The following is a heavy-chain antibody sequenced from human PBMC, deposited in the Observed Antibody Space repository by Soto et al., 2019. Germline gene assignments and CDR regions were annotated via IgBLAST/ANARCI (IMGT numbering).Heavy chain of an antibody. CDR1: GGSISSGGYY. D-gene: IGHD4-17*01. CDR2: IYNSGST. Sequence: TVSGGSISSGGYYWSWIRQPPGKGLEWIGYIYNSGSTNYNPSLKSRVTISVDTSKNQFSLKLSSVTAADTAVYYCAYGDSRGPFDSWGQGTLVTVSS. V-gene: IGHV4-61*08. J-gene: IGHJ4*02. CDR3: AYGDSRGPFDS.